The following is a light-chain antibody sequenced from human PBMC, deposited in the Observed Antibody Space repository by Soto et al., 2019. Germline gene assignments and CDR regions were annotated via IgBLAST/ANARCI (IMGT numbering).Light chain of an antibody. J-gene: IGKJ1*01. Sequence: DIVMTQSPATLSVSPGERATLSCRASQSVSTTLAWYQQKPGQAPRLLIFGASTRATGIPARFSGSGSGTEFTLTISSLQSEDFVVYYCQQYNNWPRTFGQGTKVEIK. CDR2: GAS. CDR3: QQYNNWPRT. CDR1: QSVSTT. V-gene: IGKV3D-15*01.